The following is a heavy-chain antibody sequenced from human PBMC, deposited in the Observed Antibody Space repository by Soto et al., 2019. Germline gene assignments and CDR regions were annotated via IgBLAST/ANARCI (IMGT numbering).Heavy chain of an antibody. CDR2: ISGSGGST. J-gene: IGHJ4*02. CDR3: AKAENFYSSSWESVFDY. Sequence: GGSLRLSCAASGFTFSSYAMSWVRQAPGKGLEWVSAISGSGGSTYYADSVKGRFTISRDNSKNTLYLQMNSLRAEDTAVYYCAKAENFYSSSWESVFDYWGQGTLVTVSS. CDR1: GFTFSSYA. D-gene: IGHD6-13*01. V-gene: IGHV3-23*01.